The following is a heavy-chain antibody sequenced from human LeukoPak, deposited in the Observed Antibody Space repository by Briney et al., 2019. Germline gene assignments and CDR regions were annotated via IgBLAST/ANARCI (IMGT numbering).Heavy chain of an antibody. D-gene: IGHD3-3*02. CDR1: GFTFSDYA. CDR3: AKGISYYWFDP. V-gene: IGHV3-23*01. CDR2: ISGSGGNT. J-gene: IGHJ5*02. Sequence: PGGSLRLPCAASGFTFSDYAMSWVRQAPGKGLEWVSGISGSGGNTYYADSVKGRFTISRDNSKNTLYLQMNSLRAEDTAVYYCAKGISYYWFDPWGQGTLVTVSS.